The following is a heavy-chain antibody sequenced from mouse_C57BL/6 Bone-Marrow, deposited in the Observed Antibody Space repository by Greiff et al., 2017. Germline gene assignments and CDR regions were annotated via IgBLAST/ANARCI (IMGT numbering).Heavy chain of an antibody. V-gene: IGHV5-4*01. D-gene: IGHD1-1*01. CDR1: GFTFSSYA. CDR2: ISDGGSYT. J-gene: IGHJ2*01. Sequence: EVKLVESGGGLVKPGGSLKLSCAASGFTFSSYAMSWVRQTPEKRLEWVATISDGGSYTYYPDNVKGRFTISRDNAKNNLYLQMSHLKSEDTAMYYCARDANYYGSSWYYFDYWGKGTTLTVSS. CDR3: ARDANYYGSSWYYFDY.